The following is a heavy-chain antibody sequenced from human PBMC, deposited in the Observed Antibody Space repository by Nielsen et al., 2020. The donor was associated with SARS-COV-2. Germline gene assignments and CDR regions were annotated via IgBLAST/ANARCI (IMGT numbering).Heavy chain of an antibody. D-gene: IGHD6-13*01. J-gene: IGHJ4*02. Sequence: SETLSLTCAVSGGSISGSTYYWGRIRQPPGKGREGFGSMYYSGYSFYKPSLKSRVTMSVDTSKNEVSLRLSSVTAADTAVYYCARHEGYVNTWYPDYWGQGVLVTVSS. CDR3: ARHEGYVNTWYPDY. CDR1: GGSISGSTYY. V-gene: IGHV4-39*01. CDR2: MYYSGYS.